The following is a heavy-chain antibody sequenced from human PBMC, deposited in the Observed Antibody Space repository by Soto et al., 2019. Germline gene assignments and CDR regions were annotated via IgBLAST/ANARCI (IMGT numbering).Heavy chain of an antibody. Sequence: SLRLSCAASGFTFSSYSMNWVRQAPGKGLEWVSSISSSSSYIYYADSVKGRFTISRDNAKNSLYLQMNSLRAEDTAVYYCARRGYSGYDLNYWGQGTLVTVSS. V-gene: IGHV3-21*01. D-gene: IGHD5-12*01. CDR3: ARRGYSGYDLNY. J-gene: IGHJ4*02. CDR1: GFTFSSYS. CDR2: ISSSSSYI.